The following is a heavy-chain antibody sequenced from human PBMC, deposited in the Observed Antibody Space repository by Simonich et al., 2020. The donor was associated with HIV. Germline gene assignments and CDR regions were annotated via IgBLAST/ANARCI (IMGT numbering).Heavy chain of an antibody. V-gene: IGHV4-34*01. J-gene: IGHJ4*02. CDR2: INHSGST. CDR1: GGSFSGYY. CDR3: ARGFYQRLYYFDY. D-gene: IGHD2-2*01. Sequence: QVQLQQWGAGLLKPSETLSLTCAVYGGSFSGYYWSWIRQPPGKGLEWIGEINHSGSTNDNPHPKSRVTISVDTSKNQFSLKLSSVTAADTAVYYCARGFYQRLYYFDYWGQGTLVTVSS.